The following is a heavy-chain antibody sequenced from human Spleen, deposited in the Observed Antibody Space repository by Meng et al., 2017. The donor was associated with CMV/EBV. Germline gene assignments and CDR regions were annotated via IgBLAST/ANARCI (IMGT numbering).Heavy chain of an antibody. D-gene: IGHD3-22*01. J-gene: IGHJ5*02. V-gene: IGHV3-9*01. Sequence: SLKISCAASGFTFDDYAMHWVRQVPGKGLEWVSGISRSSGSVGYADSVQGRFTISRDNAKNSLYLQMNSLTAEDTAVYYCARVDYDNSNYYHPWGQGTLVTVSS. CDR1: GFTFDDYA. CDR3: ARVDYDNSNYYHP. CDR2: ISRSSGSV.